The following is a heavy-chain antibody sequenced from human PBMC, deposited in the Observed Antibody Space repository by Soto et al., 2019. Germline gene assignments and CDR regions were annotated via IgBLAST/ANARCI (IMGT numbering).Heavy chain of an antibody. CDR2: ISTTSSSI. V-gene: IGHV3-48*02. Sequence: VGSLRLSCAASGFTFSSYSMNWVRQAPGKGLEWISYISTTSSSIYYADSVKGRFTISRDNAKNSLFLQMNSLRDEDTAVYYCARKGVAFDYWGQGALVTVSS. D-gene: IGHD3-3*01. J-gene: IGHJ4*02. CDR3: ARKGVAFDY. CDR1: GFTFSSYS.